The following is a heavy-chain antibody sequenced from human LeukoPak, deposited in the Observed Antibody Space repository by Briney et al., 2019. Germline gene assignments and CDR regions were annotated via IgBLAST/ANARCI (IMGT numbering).Heavy chain of an antibody. V-gene: IGHV1-69*04. CDR3: ASGTLLRYFDWLFDLAFDY. Sequence: SVKVSCKASGGTFSSYAISWVRQAPGQGLEWMGRIIPILGIANYAQKFQGRVTITADKSTSTAYMELGSLRSEDTAVYYCASGTLLRYFDWLFDLAFDYWGQGTLVTVSS. CDR2: IIPILGIA. D-gene: IGHD3-9*01. J-gene: IGHJ4*02. CDR1: GGTFSSYA.